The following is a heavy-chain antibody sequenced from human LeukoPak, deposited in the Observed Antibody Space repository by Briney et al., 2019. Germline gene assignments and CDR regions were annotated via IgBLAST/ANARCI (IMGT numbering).Heavy chain of an antibody. D-gene: IGHD3-22*01. V-gene: IGHV3-7*01. J-gene: IGHJ4*02. CDR2: IKQDGSEK. CDR3: ARDPPYYYDSSGF. CDR1: GFTFSSYW. Sequence: GGSLRLSCAASGFTFSSYWVSWVRQAPGKGLEWVANIKQDGSEKYYVDSVKGRFTISRDNAKNSLYLQMNSLRAEDTAVYYCARDPPYYYDSSGFWGQGTLVTVSS.